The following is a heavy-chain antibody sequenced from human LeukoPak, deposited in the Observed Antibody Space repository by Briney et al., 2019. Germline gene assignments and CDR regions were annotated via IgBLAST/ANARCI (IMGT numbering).Heavy chain of an antibody. J-gene: IGHJ4*02. CDR2: INPNTGGT. V-gene: IGHV1-2*06. CDR3: ARDYCSSTSCLFDY. CDR1: GYTFTGYH. D-gene: IGHD2-2*01. Sequence: ASVKVSCKAPGYTFTGYHMHWVRQAPGQGLEWMGRINPNTGGTEYAQKFQGRVTMTRDTSISTAYMDLSRLRSDDTAVYYCARDYCSSTSCLFDYWGQGTLVTVSS.